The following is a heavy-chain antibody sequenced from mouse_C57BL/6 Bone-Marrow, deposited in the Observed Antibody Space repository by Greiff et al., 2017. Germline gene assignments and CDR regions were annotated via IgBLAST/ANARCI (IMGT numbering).Heavy chain of an antibody. CDR1: GFSLSTSGMG. D-gene: IGHD1-1*01. J-gene: IGHJ1*03. CDR2: TYWDDDK. V-gene: IGHV8-12*01. CDR3: ARIPYYYGSSGFFDV. Sequence: QVTLKVSGPGILQSSQSLSLTCSFSGFSLSTSGMGVSWIRQPSGKGLEWLAHTYWDDDKRYHPSLKSRLTISKDTSSHPVFLMITSVDTADTATDYCARIPYYYGSSGFFDVGGTGTTGTVSS.